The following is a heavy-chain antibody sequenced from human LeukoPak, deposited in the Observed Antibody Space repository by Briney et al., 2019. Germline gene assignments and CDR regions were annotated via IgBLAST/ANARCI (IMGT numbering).Heavy chain of an antibody. J-gene: IGHJ4*02. CDR1: GFTFSSYG. D-gene: IGHD3-22*01. V-gene: IGHV3-20*04. Sequence: GGTLRLSCAASGFTFSSYGVSWVRQAPGRGLEWVSGINWNGDRTGYADSVKGRFTISRDNAKNSLYLQMNSLRAEDTALYYCARGLTYYYDSSGYLPYYFDYWGQGTLVTVSS. CDR3: ARGLTYYYDSSGYLPYYFDY. CDR2: INWNGDRT.